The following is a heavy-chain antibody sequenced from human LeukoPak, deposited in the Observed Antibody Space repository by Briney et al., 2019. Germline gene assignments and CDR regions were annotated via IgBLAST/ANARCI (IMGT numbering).Heavy chain of an antibody. V-gene: IGHV3-33*01. CDR2: IWYDGSNK. J-gene: IGHJ4*02. D-gene: IGHD3-10*01. CDR1: GFTFSSYG. CDR3: ARDYGSGSYLLYYFDY. Sequence: GGSLRLSCAASGFTFSSYGMHWVRQAPGKGLEWVAVIWYDGSNKYYADSVKGRFTISRGNSKNTLYLQMNSLRAEDTAVYYCARDYGSGSYLLYYFDYWGQGTLVTVSS.